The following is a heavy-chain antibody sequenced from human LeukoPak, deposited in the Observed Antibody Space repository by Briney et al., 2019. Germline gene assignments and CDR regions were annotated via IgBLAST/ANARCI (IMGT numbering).Heavy chain of an antibody. CDR1: GGSISSSSCY. V-gene: IGHV4-39*07. J-gene: IGHJ4*02. D-gene: IGHD3-22*01. CDR3: ASYSSGYYYEGY. Sequence: SSETLSLTCTVSGGSISSSSCYWGWIRQPPGKGLEWIGSIYYSGSTYYNPSLKSRVTISVDTSKNQFSLKLSSVTAADTAVYYCASYSSGYYYEGYWGQGTLVTVSS. CDR2: IYYSGST.